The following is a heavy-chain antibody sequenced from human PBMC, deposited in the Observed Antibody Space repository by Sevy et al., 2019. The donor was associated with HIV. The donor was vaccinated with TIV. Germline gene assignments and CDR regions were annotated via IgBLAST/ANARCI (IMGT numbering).Heavy chain of an antibody. J-gene: IGHJ4*02. Sequence: SETLSLTCTVSGDSISSGDYYWSWIRQPPWKGLEWIGYIYYSGSTNYNPSLRSRVTISVDTSKNQFSLKLSSVTAADTAVYYCARAQYYYDRSGNYVLPRYYFDYWGQGALVTVSS. D-gene: IGHD3-22*01. CDR2: IYYSGST. CDR1: GDSISSGDYY. V-gene: IGHV4-30-4*01. CDR3: ARAQYYYDRSGNYVLPRYYFDY.